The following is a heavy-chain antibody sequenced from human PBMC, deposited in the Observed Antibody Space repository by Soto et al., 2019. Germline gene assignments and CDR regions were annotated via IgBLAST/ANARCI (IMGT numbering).Heavy chain of an antibody. CDR1: GGTFSSYA. Sequence: GASVKVSCKASGGTFSSYAISWVRQAPGQGLEWMGGIIPIFGTANYAQKFQGRVTITADESTSTAYMELSSLRSEDTAVYYCASLAEGYYGSGSYYNVDAFDTWGQGTMVTVSS. CDR3: ASLAEGYYGSGSYYNVDAFDT. D-gene: IGHD3-10*01. CDR2: IIPIFGTA. V-gene: IGHV1-69*13. J-gene: IGHJ3*02.